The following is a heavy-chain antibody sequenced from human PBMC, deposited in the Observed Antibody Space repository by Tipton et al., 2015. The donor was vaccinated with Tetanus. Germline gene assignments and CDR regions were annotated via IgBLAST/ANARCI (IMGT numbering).Heavy chain of an antibody. CDR3: AGGYSSTQAFFEY. J-gene: IGHJ4*02. CDR2: IYPGGSK. V-gene: IGHV3-53*01. D-gene: IGHD2-2*02. CDR1: GVTVSTHY. Sequence: SLRLSCAASGVTVSTHYMSWVRQAPGRGLEWVAVIYPGGSKYHTDSVRGRFTISRDPSKNTVYLQMTSLIAEDTAVYYCAGGYSSTQAFFEYWGLGTPVAVSS.